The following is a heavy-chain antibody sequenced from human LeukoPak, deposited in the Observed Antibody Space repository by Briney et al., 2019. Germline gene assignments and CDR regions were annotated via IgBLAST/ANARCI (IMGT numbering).Heavy chain of an antibody. CDR2: IYTNGST. J-gene: IGHJ3*02. CDR1: GGSISSYY. Sequence: SETLSLTCTVAGGSISSYYWSWIRQPAGKGLEWIGRIYTNGSTNYNPSLKSRVTMSVDTSKNQFSLKLSSVTAADTAVYYCARANITMIVEGTPGAFDIWGQGTMVTVSS. CDR3: ARANITMIVEGTPGAFDI. V-gene: IGHV4-4*07. D-gene: IGHD3-22*01.